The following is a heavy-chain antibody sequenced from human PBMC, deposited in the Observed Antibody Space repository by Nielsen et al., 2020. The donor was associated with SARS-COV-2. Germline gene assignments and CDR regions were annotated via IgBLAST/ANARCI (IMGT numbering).Heavy chain of an antibody. CDR3: ARMASVLRYFDWPPFDP. D-gene: IGHD3-9*01. Sequence: SGPTLVKPTQTLTLTCTFSGFSLSTSGMGVSWIRQPPGKALEWLAHIFSNDEKSYSTSLKSRLTISKDTSKSQVVLTMTNMDPVDTATYYCARMASVLRYFDWPPFDPWGQGTLVTVSS. J-gene: IGHJ5*02. V-gene: IGHV2-26*01. CDR1: GFSLSTSGMG. CDR2: IFSNDEK.